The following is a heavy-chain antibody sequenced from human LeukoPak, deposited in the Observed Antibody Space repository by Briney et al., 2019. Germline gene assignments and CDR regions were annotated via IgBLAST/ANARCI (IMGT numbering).Heavy chain of an antibody. J-gene: IGHJ1*01. Sequence: PGGSLRLSCSASGFPFSSYAMHWVRQAPGKGLEYVSAISDSGGSTYYADSVKGRFTISRDNSKNTLYLQMSSLRAEDTAVYYCARQIAAAGTVAIFQHWGQGTLVTVSS. CDR2: ISDSGGST. CDR3: ARQIAAAGTVAIFQH. V-gene: IGHV3-64D*09. CDR1: GFPFSSYA. D-gene: IGHD6-13*01.